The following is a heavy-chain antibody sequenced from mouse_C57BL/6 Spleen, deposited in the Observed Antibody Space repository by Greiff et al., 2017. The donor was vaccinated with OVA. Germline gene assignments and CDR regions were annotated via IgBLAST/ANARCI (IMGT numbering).Heavy chain of an antibody. CDR3: ARAPHYYGSSYRYYFDD. CDR1: GFTFSSYA. V-gene: IGHV5-4*01. D-gene: IGHD1-1*01. J-gene: IGHJ2*01. CDR2: ISDGGSYT. Sequence: EVQGVESGGGLVKPGGSLKLSCAASGFTFSSYAMSWVRQTPEKRLEWVATISDGGSYTYYPDNVKGRFTISSDNAKNNLYLQMSHLKSEDTAMYYCARAPHYYGSSYRYYFDDWGKGTTLTVSS.